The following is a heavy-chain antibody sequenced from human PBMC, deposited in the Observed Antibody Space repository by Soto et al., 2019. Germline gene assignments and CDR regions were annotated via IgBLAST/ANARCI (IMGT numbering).Heavy chain of an antibody. D-gene: IGHD5-18*01. CDR2: TYPGDSDT. Sequence: GESLQLSCTGSGYSFSSYWIVCVRQMPGKGLEWMGITYPGDSDTRYSPSFQGQVTISADKSISTAYLQWSSLKASDTAMYYCARLGHLWFFPMDVWGQGTTVTVSS. V-gene: IGHV5-51*01. CDR1: GYSFSSYW. J-gene: IGHJ6*02. CDR3: ARLGHLWFFPMDV.